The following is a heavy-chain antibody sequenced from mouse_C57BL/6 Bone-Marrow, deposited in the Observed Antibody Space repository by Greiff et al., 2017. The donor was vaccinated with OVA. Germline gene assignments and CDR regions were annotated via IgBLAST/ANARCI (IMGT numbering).Heavy chain of an antibody. V-gene: IGHV5-4*01. J-gene: IGHJ2*01. Sequence: ESGGGLVKPGGSLKLSCAASGFTFSSYAMSWVRQTPEKRLEWVATISDGGSYTYYPDNVKGRFTISRDNAKNNLYLQMSHLKSEDTAMYYCAREAQAYYFDYWGQGTTLTVSS. CDR3: AREAQAYYFDY. CDR1: GFTFSSYA. D-gene: IGHD3-2*02. CDR2: ISDGGSYT.